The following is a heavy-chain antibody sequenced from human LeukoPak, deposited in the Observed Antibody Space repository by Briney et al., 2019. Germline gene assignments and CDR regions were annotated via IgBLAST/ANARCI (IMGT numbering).Heavy chain of an antibody. Sequence: PSETLSLTCTVSGGSISSYYWSWIRQPPGKGLEWIGYIYYSGSTNYNPSLKSRVTISVDTSKNQFSLKLSSVTAADTAVYYCARLRRGNYYDSSGYPVLRFDPWGQGTLVTVSS. V-gene: IGHV4-59*08. J-gene: IGHJ5*02. CDR3: ARLRRGNYYDSSGYPVLRFDP. D-gene: IGHD3-22*01. CDR2: IYYSGST. CDR1: GGSISSYY.